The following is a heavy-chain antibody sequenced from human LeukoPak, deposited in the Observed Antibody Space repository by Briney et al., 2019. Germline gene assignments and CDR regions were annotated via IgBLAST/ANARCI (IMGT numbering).Heavy chain of an antibody. Sequence: SETLSLTCAVYGGSFSDYYWSWIRQTPGEGLQWIGGIKHSGSTDYNPSLKSRVTMSVDTSKNQFSLKLTSVTAADTAVYYCARVLYDSSGYYLLPFDYWGQGTLVTVSS. D-gene: IGHD3-22*01. CDR3: ARVLYDSSGYYLLPFDY. CDR2: IKHSGST. V-gene: IGHV4-34*01. J-gene: IGHJ4*02. CDR1: GGSFSDYY.